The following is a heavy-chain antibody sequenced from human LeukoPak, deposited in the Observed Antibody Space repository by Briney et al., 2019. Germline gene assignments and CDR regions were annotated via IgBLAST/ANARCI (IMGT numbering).Heavy chain of an antibody. V-gene: IGHV3-74*01. CDR1: GFTFSSYW. J-gene: IGHJ3*02. D-gene: IGHD3-3*01. CDR2: INSDGSST. CDR3: ARGLTIFGVVNDAFDI. Sequence: GGSLRLSCAASGFTFSSYWMHWVRQAPGKGLVWVSLINSDGSSTIYADSVKGRFTISRDNVKNTLYLQMNSLRAEDTAVYYCARGLTIFGVVNDAFDIWGQGTMDTVSS.